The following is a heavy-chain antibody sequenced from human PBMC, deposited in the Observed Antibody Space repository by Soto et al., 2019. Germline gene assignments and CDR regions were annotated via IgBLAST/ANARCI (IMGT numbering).Heavy chain of an antibody. CDR3: ARAGDFDYIWGTMGAFDI. D-gene: IGHD3-16*01. CDR1: GYTFTSYG. CDR2: ISAYNGNT. V-gene: IGHV1-18*01. J-gene: IGHJ3*02. Sequence: ASVKVSCKASGYTFTSYGISWVRQTPGQGLEWMGWISAYNGNTNYAQKLQGRVTMTTDTSTSTAYMELRSLRSDGTAVYYCARAGDFDYIWGTMGAFDIWGQGIMVTVSS.